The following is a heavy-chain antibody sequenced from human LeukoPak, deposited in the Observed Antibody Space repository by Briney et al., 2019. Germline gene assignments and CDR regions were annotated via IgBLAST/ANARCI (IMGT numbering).Heavy chain of an antibody. V-gene: IGHV4-61*02. CDR2: IYTSGST. Sequence: KASETLSLTCTVSGGSISSGSYYWSWIRQPAGKGLEWIGRIYTSGSTNYNPSLKSRVTISVDTSKNQFSLKLSSVTAADTAVYYCARHHSSSSRNWFDPWGQGTLVTVSS. D-gene: IGHD6-6*01. J-gene: IGHJ5*02. CDR3: ARHHSSSSRNWFDP. CDR1: GGSISSGSYY.